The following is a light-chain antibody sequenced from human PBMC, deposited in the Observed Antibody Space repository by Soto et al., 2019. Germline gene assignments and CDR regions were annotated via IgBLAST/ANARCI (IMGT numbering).Light chain of an antibody. CDR1: SSNIGSNY. CDR2: RNN. CDR3: AAWDDSLSGRV. J-gene: IGLJ3*02. V-gene: IGLV1-47*01. Sequence: QSVPTQPPSASGTPGQRVTISCSGSSSNIGSNYVYWYQQVPGTAPKLLIYRNNQRPSGVPDRFSGSKFGTSASLAISGLRSEDEADYYCAAWDDSLSGRVFGGGTKLTVL.